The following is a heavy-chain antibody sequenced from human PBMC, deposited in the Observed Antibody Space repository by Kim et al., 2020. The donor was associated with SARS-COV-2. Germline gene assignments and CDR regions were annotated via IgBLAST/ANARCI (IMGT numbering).Heavy chain of an antibody. CDR2: ISSSGSYI. D-gene: IGHD4-17*01. Sequence: GGSLRLSCAASGFSFSSYSLNWVRQAPGKGLEWVASISSSGSYIYYADSVKGRFTISRDNAKNSLYLQMNSLRAEDTAVYYCARGIDYGDYARYFDLWGRGTLVSFSS. CDR1: GFSFSSYS. J-gene: IGHJ2*01. CDR3: ARGIDYGDYARYFDL. V-gene: IGHV3-21*01.